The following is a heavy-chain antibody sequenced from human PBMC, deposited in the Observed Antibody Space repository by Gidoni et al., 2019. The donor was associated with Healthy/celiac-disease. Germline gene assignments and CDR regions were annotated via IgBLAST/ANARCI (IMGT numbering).Heavy chain of an antibody. CDR2: ISYDGSNK. J-gene: IGHJ4*02. CDR3: AKSLYYYGSGTYNTGHY. D-gene: IGHD3-10*01. CDR1: EFTFSSYG. Sequence: QVQLVESGGGVVQPGRSLRLSCAASEFTFSSYGMHWVRQAPGKGLEWVAVISYDGSNKYYADSVKGRFTISRDNSKNTLYLQMDSLRVEDTAVYYCAKSLYYYGSGTYNTGHYWGQGTLVTVSS. V-gene: IGHV3-30*18.